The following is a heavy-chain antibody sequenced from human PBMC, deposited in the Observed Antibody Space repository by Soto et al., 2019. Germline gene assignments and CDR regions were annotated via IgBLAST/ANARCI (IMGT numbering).Heavy chain of an antibody. D-gene: IGHD6-13*01. CDR3: ARDLLAAAGTPPYYYYGMDV. Sequence: GGSLRLSCAASGFTVSSNYMSWVRQAPGKGLEWVSVIYSGGSTYYADSVKGRFTISRDKSKNTLYLQMNGLRAEDTAVYYCARDLLAAAGTPPYYYYGMDVWGQGTTVTVSS. CDR2: IYSGGST. CDR1: GFTVSSNY. J-gene: IGHJ6*02. V-gene: IGHV3-53*01.